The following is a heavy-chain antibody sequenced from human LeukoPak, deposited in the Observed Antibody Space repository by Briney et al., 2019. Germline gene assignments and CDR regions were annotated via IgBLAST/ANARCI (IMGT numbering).Heavy chain of an antibody. D-gene: IGHD6-13*01. CDR3: ARVQDGSSWYEYFQH. J-gene: IGHJ1*01. CDR1: GFTFNLYA. CDR2: VRGSGGIT. Sequence: GGSLRLSCEASGFTFNLYAMMWVRQAPGKGLEWVSAVRGSGGITQYADSVKGRFTISRDNSRNTLFLQMNSLRAEDTAVYLCARVQDGSSWYEYFQHWGQGTLVTVSS. V-gene: IGHV3-23*01.